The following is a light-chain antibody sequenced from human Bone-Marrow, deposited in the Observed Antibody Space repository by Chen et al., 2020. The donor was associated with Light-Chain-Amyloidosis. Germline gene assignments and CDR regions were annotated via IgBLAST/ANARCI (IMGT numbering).Light chain of an antibody. Sequence: SYVLTQPSSVSVAPGQTATIACGGNNIGSTSVHWYQQTPGQAPLLVVYDDSDRPSGIPERLSGANSGNTATLTISRVEAGEEADYYCQVCDRSSDRPVFGGGTKLTVL. V-gene: IGLV3-21*02. J-gene: IGLJ3*02. CDR1: NIGSTS. CDR3: QVCDRSSDRPV. CDR2: DDS.